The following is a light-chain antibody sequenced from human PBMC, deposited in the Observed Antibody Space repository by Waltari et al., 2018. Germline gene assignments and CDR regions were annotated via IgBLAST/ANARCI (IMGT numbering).Light chain of an antibody. V-gene: IGLV3-1*01. J-gene: IGLJ2*01. CDR3: QAWDRATAI. CDR1: RWGEKY. Sequence: SYDVTQTPSVSVSPGQTATITCSGDRWGEKYVSWYQQKPGQSPALVIYQDYKRPSGIPDRFSASASGDTATLTISGAQLSDEADYYCQAWDRATAIFGGGTTLTVL. CDR2: QDY.